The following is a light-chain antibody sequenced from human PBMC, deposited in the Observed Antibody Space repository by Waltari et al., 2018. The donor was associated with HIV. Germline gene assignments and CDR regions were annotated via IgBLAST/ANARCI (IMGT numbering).Light chain of an antibody. Sequence: GEGATLSCRASQDISSDLAWYQQKPGQAPRLLISRASARATGIPARFSGSGSGTEFTLTISSLQSDDFAIYYCQQYKDWPPWTFGQGTKVEVK. CDR3: QQYKDWPPWT. J-gene: IGKJ1*01. CDR1: QDISSD. V-gene: IGKV3-15*01. CDR2: RAS.